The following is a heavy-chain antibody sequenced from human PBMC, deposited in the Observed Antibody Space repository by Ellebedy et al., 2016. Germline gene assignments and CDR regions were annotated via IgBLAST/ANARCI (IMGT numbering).Heavy chain of an antibody. CDR1: GFSLSTDAVV. CDR2: IYGNDDK. CDR3: AREYSSSFDY. Sequence: SGPTLVKPTQTLTLTCTFSGFSLSTDAVVVGWVRQPPGKALEWLAFIYGNDDKRYSPSLKTRLTITKDTSKNQVVLTMTNMDPVDTATYYCAREYSSSFDYWGQGTLVTVSS. V-gene: IGHV2-5*01. D-gene: IGHD6-13*01. J-gene: IGHJ4*02.